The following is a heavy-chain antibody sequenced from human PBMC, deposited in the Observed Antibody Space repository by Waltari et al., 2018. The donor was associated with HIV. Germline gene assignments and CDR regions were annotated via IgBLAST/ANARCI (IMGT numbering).Heavy chain of an antibody. CDR2: IYYSGST. D-gene: IGHD6-19*01. CDR3: ARSTVVAGSSFDY. CDR1: GGSVSSGNYY. Sequence: QVQLQESGPGLVKPSETLSLTCTVSGGSVSSGNYYWSWIRQPPGKGLEWIGYIYYSGSTNYNPSLRSQVTISIDTSKIQFSLKLRSVTAADTALYYCARSTVVAGSSFDYWGQGTLVTVPS. V-gene: IGHV4-61*01. J-gene: IGHJ4*02.